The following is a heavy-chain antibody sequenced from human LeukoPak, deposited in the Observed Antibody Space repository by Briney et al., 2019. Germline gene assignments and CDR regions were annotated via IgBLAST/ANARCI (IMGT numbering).Heavy chain of an antibody. CDR3: AREARVTGRDFDS. CDR1: GFSFSDFF. Sequence: GGSLRLSCAPSGFSFSDFFMSWIRQAPGMGLEWISYIGTRSNPIYYADSVKGRFTISRDDAKNSLYLQMNSLRDEDTAVYFCAREARVTGRDFDSWGQGILVTVSS. CDR2: IGTRSNPI. J-gene: IGHJ4*02. D-gene: IGHD1-14*01. V-gene: IGHV3-11*01.